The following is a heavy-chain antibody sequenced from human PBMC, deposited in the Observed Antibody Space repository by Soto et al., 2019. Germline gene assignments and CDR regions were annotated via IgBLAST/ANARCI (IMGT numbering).Heavy chain of an antibody. CDR2: ISYDGSNK. CDR1: GFTFSSYA. J-gene: IGHJ6*02. CDR3: AREAHSSSWLRVYYHYGMDV. D-gene: IGHD6-13*01. V-gene: IGHV3-30-3*01. Sequence: GGSLRLSCAASGFTFSSYAMHWVRQAPGKGLEWVAVISYDGSNKYYADSVKGRFTISRDNPKNTLYLQMNSLRAEDTAVYYCAREAHSSSWLRVYYHYGMDVWGQGTTVTVSS.